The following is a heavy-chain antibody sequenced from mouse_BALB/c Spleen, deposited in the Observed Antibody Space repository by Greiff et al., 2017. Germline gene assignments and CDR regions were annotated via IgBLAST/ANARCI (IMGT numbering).Heavy chain of an antibody. CDR1: GFTFSSYT. V-gene: IGHV5-6-4*01. Sequence: EVKVVESGGGLVKPGGSLKLSCAASGFTFSSYTMSWVRQTPEKRLEWVATISSGGSYTYYPDSVKGRFTISRDNAKNTLYLQMSSLKSEDTAMYYCTRDPISMGDYWGQGTSVTVSS. CDR3: TRDPISMGDY. J-gene: IGHJ4*01. CDR2: ISSGGSYT.